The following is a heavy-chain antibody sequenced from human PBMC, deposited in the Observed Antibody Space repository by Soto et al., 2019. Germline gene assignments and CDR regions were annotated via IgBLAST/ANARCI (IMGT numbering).Heavy chain of an antibody. CDR1: GGSISSSSYY. CDR3: ARHVLGYYGSGSQKNWFDP. Sequence: SETLSLTCTVSGGSISSSSYYWGWIRQPPGKGLEWIGSIYYSGSTYYNPSLKSRVTISVDTSKNQFSLKLSSVTAADTAVYYCARHVLGYYGSGSQKNWFDPWGQGTLVTVSS. J-gene: IGHJ5*02. CDR2: IYYSGST. V-gene: IGHV4-39*01. D-gene: IGHD3-10*01.